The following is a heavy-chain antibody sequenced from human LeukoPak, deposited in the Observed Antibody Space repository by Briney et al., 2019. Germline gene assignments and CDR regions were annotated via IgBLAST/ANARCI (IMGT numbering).Heavy chain of an antibody. CDR3: ARDLPTYYYDSSGYYWPYYFDY. Sequence: ASVKVSCKASGYTFTSYGISWVRQAPGQGLEWMGWISAYNGNTNYAQKLQGRVTMTTDTSTSTAYMELSSLRSEDTAVYYCARDLPTYYYDSSGYYWPYYFDYWGQGTLVTVSS. V-gene: IGHV1-18*01. J-gene: IGHJ4*02. CDR1: GYTFTSYG. CDR2: ISAYNGNT. D-gene: IGHD3-22*01.